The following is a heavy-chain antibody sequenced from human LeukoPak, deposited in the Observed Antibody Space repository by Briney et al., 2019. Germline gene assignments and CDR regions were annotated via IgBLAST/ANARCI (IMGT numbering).Heavy chain of an antibody. D-gene: IGHD2-2*02. Sequence: SETLSLTCTVSGDSISSSSYYWGWIRQPPGKGLEWIGSIYYTGSTNYNPSLKSRVTISVDTSKNQFSLKLSSVTAADTAVYYCARIGGYCSSTSCYRRWFDPWGQGTLVTVSS. J-gene: IGHJ5*02. CDR3: ARIGGYCSSTSCYRRWFDP. CDR2: IYYTGST. V-gene: IGHV4-39*07. CDR1: GDSISSSSYY.